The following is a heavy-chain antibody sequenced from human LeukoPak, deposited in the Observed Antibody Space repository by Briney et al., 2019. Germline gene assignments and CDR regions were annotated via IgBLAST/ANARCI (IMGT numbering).Heavy chain of an antibody. D-gene: IGHD5-24*01. CDR2: INHSGST. Sequence: PSETLSLTCAVYGGSFSGYYWSWIRQPPGKGLEWIGEINHSGSTNYNPPLKSRVTISVDTSKNQFSLKLSSVTAADTAVYYCARGGRGYYYGMDVWGQGTTVTVSS. J-gene: IGHJ6*02. CDR1: GGSFSGYY. CDR3: ARGGRGYYYGMDV. V-gene: IGHV4-34*01.